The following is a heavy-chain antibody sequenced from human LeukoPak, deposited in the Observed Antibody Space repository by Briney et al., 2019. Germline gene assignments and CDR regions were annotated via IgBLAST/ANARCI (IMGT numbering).Heavy chain of an antibody. J-gene: IGHJ6*02. CDR1: GFTFSSYA. Sequence: GGSLRLSCAASGFTFSSYAMSWVRQAPGKGLEWVSAISGSGGSTYYADSVKGRFTISRDNAKNSLYLQMNSLRAEDTAVYYCARDGVSYYDFWSGYHGMDVWGQGTTVTVSS. V-gene: IGHV3-23*01. CDR3: ARDGVSYYDFWSGYHGMDV. D-gene: IGHD3-3*01. CDR2: ISGSGGST.